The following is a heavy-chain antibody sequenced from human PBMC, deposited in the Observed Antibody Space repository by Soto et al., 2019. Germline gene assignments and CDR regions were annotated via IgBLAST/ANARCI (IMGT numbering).Heavy chain of an antibody. CDR3: ARHKARLGYCSSTSCPYYYYGMDV. Sequence: GESLKISCKGSGYSFTSYWIGWVRQMPGKGLEWMGIIYPGDSDTRYSPSFQGQVTISADKSISTAYLQWSSLKASDTAMYNCARHKARLGYCSSTSCPYYYYGMDVWGQGTTVTVSS. D-gene: IGHD2-2*01. CDR2: IYPGDSDT. CDR1: GYSFTSYW. V-gene: IGHV5-51*01. J-gene: IGHJ6*02.